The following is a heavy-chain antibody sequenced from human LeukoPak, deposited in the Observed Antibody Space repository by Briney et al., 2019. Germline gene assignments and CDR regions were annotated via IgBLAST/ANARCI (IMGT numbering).Heavy chain of an antibody. CDR2: INPNSGGT. D-gene: IGHD3-16*01. Sequence: ASVKVSCKASGYTFTGYYMHWVRQAPGQGLEWMGWINPNSGGTNYAQKFQGRVTMTRDTSISTAYTELSRLRSDDTAVYYCARVRGRWGLYNWFDPWGQGTLVTVSS. V-gene: IGHV1-2*02. CDR1: GYTFTGYY. CDR3: ARVRGRWGLYNWFDP. J-gene: IGHJ5*02.